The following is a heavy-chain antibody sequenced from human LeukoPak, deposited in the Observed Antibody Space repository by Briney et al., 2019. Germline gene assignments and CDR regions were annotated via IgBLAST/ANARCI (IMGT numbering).Heavy chain of an antibody. V-gene: IGHV4-30-4*08. CDR2: IYYSGST. J-gene: IGHJ4*02. CDR3: ARRANYYGSGSYRWYFDY. Sequence: SETLSLTCTVSGGSISSGDYYWSWIRQPPGKGLEWIGYIYYSGSTYYNPSLKSRVSISVDTSKNQFSLKLSSVTAADTAVYYCARRANYYGSGSYRWYFDYWGQGTLVTVSS. D-gene: IGHD3-10*01. CDR1: GGSISSGDYY.